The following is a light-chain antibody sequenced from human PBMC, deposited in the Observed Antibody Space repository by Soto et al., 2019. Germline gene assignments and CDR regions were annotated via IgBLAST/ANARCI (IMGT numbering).Light chain of an antibody. CDR3: HQRQSWPRT. V-gene: IGKV3-11*01. CDR2: GAS. J-gene: IGKJ1*01. Sequence: ERVLTQSPATLSSSPGERATLAFRASKSVNHNYLAWYHQKPGQAPKPPIFGASNRANGIPARFSASGTGTDFNLTIKSIAHEDFAIYYCHQRQSWPRTFRQGAKVDIK. CDR1: KSVNHNY.